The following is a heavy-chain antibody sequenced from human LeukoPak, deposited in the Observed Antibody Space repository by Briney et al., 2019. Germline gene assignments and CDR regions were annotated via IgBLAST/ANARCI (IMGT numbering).Heavy chain of an antibody. V-gene: IGHV3-66*01. CDR2: IYSGGST. Sequence: GGSLRLSCAASGFTVSSNYMSWVRQAPGKGLEWVSVIYSGGSTYYADSVKGRFTISRDNSKNTLYLQMNSLRAEDTAVYYCARAFGSNQLDYWGQGTLVTVSS. J-gene: IGHJ4*02. D-gene: IGHD4-23*01. CDR3: ARAFGSNQLDY. CDR1: GFTVSSNY.